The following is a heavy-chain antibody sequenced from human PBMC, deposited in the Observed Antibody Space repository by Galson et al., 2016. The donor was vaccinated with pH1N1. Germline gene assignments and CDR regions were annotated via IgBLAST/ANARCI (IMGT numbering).Heavy chain of an antibody. CDR1: GDSISSNNYY. Sequence: TLSLTCTVSGDSISSNNYYWNWIRQPAGKGLEWIGRIYSSGSTNYNPSLKSRVIMSVDTSKNQFSLRLSSVTAADAAVYFCVRDRAPEGFDWLSYFDPWGQGTLVTASS. J-gene: IGHJ4*02. CDR2: IYSSGST. V-gene: IGHV4-61*02. D-gene: IGHD3-9*01. CDR3: VRDRAPEGFDWLSYFDP.